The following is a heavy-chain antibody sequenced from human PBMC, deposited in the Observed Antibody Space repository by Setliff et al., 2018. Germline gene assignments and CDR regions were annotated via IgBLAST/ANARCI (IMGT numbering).Heavy chain of an antibody. V-gene: IGHV1-69*10. D-gene: IGHD3-10*01. CDR2: IIPLSDIT. CDR1: GGAFTSHG. Sequence: SVKVSCKVSGGAFTSHGVSWVRQAPGQGLEWMGGIIPLSDITSYAPRLQGRVTMTEDISSDTAYMELSSLRTEDTAVYYCAIDSVVRGFINGDSFDYWGQGTLVTVSS. J-gene: IGHJ4*02. CDR3: AIDSVVRGFINGDSFDY.